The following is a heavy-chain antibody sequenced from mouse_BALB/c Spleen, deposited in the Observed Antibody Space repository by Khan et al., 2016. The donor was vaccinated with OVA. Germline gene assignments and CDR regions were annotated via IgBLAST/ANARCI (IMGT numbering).Heavy chain of an antibody. CDR2: ISSSGST. CDR3: ARDGSRYNYAMDY. D-gene: IGHD2-3*01. J-gene: IGHJ4*01. Sequence: EVQLQELGPGLVKPSQSLSLTCTVTGYSITSDYAWNWIRQFPENKLEWMGYISSSGSTNYNPALKSRISITRDTSKNQFFLQLNSVTTEDTATYYCARDGSRYNYAMDYWGQGTSVTVSS. V-gene: IGHV3-2*02. CDR1: GYSITSDYA.